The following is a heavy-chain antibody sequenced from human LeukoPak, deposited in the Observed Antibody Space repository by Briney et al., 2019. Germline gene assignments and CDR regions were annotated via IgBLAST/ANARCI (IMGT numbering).Heavy chain of an antibody. V-gene: IGHV1-69*01. J-gene: IGHJ5*02. Sequence: SVKVSCKASGGTFSSYAISWVRQAPGQGLEWMGGIIPIFGTANYAQKFQGGVTITADESTSTAYMELSSLRSEDTAVYYCARVARWLQFNWFDPWGQGTLVTVSS. D-gene: IGHD5-24*01. CDR1: GGTFSSYA. CDR2: IIPIFGTA. CDR3: ARVARWLQFNWFDP.